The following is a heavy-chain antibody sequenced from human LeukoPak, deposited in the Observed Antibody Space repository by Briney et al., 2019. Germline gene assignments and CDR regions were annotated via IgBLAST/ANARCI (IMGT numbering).Heavy chain of an antibody. CDR2: IYYSGST. CDR3: AIVGGSPNVNAFDI. J-gene: IGHJ3*02. V-gene: IGHV4-39*01. D-gene: IGHD1-1*01. CDR1: GGSISSSSYY. Sequence: SETLSLTCTVSGGSISSSSYYWGWIRQPPGKGLEWIGSIYYSGSTYYNPSLKSRVTISVDTSKNQFSLKLSSVTAADTAVYYCAIVGGSPNVNAFDIWGQGTMVTVSS.